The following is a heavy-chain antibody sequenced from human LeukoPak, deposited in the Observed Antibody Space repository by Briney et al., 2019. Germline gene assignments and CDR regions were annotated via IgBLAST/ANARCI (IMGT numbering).Heavy chain of an antibody. V-gene: IGHV1-2*02. Sequence: ASVKASCKASGYTFTGYYMHWVRQAPGQGLEWMGWINPNSGGTNYAQKFQGRVTMTRDTSISTAYMELSRLRSDDTAVYYCAREVPAATRRYFDYGGKGTRVTVSS. CDR1: GYTFTGYY. J-gene: IGHJ4*02. CDR2: INPNSGGT. D-gene: IGHD6-25*01. CDR3: AREVPAATRRYFDY.